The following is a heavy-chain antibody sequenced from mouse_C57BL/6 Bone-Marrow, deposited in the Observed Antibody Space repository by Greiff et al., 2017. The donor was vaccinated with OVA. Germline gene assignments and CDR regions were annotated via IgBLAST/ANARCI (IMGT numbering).Heavy chain of an antibody. J-gene: IGHJ3*01. V-gene: IGHV1-52*01. CDR3: ARGWLLNAWFAY. CDR1: GYTFTSYW. D-gene: IGHD2-3*01. Sequence: QVQLQQPGAELVRPGSSVKLSCKASGYTFTSYWMHWVKQRPIQGLEWIGNIDPSDSETHYNQKFKDKATLTVDKSSSTAYMQLSSLTSEDSAVYYCARGWLLNAWFAYWGQGTPVTVSA. CDR2: IDPSDSET.